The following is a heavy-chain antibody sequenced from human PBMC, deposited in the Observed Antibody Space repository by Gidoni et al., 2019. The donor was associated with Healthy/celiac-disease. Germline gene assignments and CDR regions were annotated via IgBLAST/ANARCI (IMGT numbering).Heavy chain of an antibody. J-gene: IGHJ4*02. CDR1: GFTFSSYA. Sequence: EVQLLESGGGLVQPGGSLRLYCAASGFTFSSYAMSWVRMAPGKGLEWVSAISGSGGSTYYSDSVKGRFTTSSDNSKNTLYLQMNSLRAEDTAVYYCAKDLRVDTAMVSVGGVDYWGQGTLVTVSS. V-gene: IGHV3-23*01. D-gene: IGHD5-18*01. CDR3: AKDLRVDTAMVSVGGVDY. CDR2: ISGSGGST.